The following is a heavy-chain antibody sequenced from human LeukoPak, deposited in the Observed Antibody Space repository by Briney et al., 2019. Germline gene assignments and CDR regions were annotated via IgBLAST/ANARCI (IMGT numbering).Heavy chain of an antibody. J-gene: IGHJ4*02. CDR1: GGTFSSYA. Sequence: GASVKVSCKASGGTFSSYAISWVRQAPGQGLEWMGRIIPILGIANYAQKFQGRVTITADKSTSTAYMELSSLRSEDTAVYYCARDGGVGDYDYWGQGTLVTVSS. D-gene: IGHD4-17*01. CDR3: ARDGGVGDYDY. V-gene: IGHV1-69*04. CDR2: IIPILGIA.